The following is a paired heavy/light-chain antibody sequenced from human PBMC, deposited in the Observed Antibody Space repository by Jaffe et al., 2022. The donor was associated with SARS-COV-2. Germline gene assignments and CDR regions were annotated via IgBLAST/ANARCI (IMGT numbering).Light chain of an antibody. V-gene: IGKV1-9*01. Sequence: DIQLTQSPSFLSASVGDRVTITCRASQGISSYLAWYQQKPGKAPKLLIYVASTLQSGVPSRFSGSGSGTEFTLTISSLQAEDCATYYCQHLKSYPPTFGPGTKVDIK. J-gene: IGKJ3*01. CDR2: VAS. CDR1: QGISSY. CDR3: QHLKSYPPT.
Heavy chain of an antibody. D-gene: IGHD6-19*01. J-gene: IGHJ4*02. V-gene: IGHV3-30*18. Sequence: QVQLVESGGGVVQPGRSLRLSCAASGFTFSNYGMHWVRQAPGKGLEWVAVITYDGSEQYYIDSVKGRFTISRDNSKNTLYLRLSSLRADDTAVYYCAKDFQRSVAVAGLDSWGQGTQVTVSS. CDR3: AKDFQRSVAVAGLDS. CDR1: GFTFSNYG. CDR2: ITYDGSEQ.